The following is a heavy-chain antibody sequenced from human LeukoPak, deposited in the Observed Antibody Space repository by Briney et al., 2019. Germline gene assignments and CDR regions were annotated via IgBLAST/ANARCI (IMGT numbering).Heavy chain of an antibody. V-gene: IGHV4-59*01. CDR3: ARAGGYYDILTGYYSRAFDY. J-gene: IGHJ4*02. Sequence: KPPETLSLTCTVSGGSISSYYWSWIRQPPGKGLEWIGYIYYSGSTNYNPSLKSRVTISVDTSKNQSSLKLSSVTAADTAVYYCARAGGYYDILTGYYSRAFDYWGQGTLVTVSS. CDR1: GGSISSYY. CDR2: IYYSGST. D-gene: IGHD3-9*01.